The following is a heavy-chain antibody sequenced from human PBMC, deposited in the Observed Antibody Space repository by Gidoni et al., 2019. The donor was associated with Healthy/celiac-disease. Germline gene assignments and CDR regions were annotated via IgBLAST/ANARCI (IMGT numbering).Heavy chain of an antibody. CDR3: ARAPSGKDDY. CDR2: IYSGGST. V-gene: IGHV3-66*01. J-gene: IGHJ4*02. D-gene: IGHD3-3*01. CDR1: GFTVSSNY. Sequence: EVQLVEAGGGLVQPGGSLRLSCAASGFTVSSNYMSWVRQAPGKGLEWVSVIYSGGSTYYADSVKGRFTISRDNSKNPLYLQMNSLRAEDTAVYYCARAPSGKDDYWGQGTLVTVSS.